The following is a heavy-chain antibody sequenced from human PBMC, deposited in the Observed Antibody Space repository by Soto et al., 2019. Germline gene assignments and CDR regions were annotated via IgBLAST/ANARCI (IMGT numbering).Heavy chain of an antibody. CDR2: IYYSGST. CDR1: GGSISSSSYY. Sequence: QLQLQESGPGLVKPSETLSLTCTVSGGSISSSSYYWGWIRQPPGKGLEWIGSIYYSGSTYYNPSLKSRVTISVDTSKNQFSLKLSSVTAVDTAVYYCARGNSIAAAGTFWGQGTLVTVSS. J-gene: IGHJ4*02. D-gene: IGHD6-13*01. V-gene: IGHV4-39*01. CDR3: ARGNSIAAAGTF.